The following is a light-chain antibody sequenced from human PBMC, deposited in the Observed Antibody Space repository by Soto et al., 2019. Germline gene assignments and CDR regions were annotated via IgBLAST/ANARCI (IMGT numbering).Light chain of an antibody. Sequence: EIVLTQSPGTLSLSPGERATLSCRASQSLSSSLLVWDQQRPGQSPRLLLYGSSNRATCIPDRFSGSGSGTGFTFTISRLEPEDFAIDYCEQSNNWPPWVTFGTGTKVYIK. J-gene: IGKJ3*01. CDR3: EQSNNWPPWVT. CDR1: QSLSSSL. V-gene: IGKV3D-20*02. CDR2: GSS.